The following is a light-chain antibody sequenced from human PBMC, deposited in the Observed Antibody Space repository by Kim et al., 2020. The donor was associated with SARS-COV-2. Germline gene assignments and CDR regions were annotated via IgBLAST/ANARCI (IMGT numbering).Light chain of an antibody. J-gene: IGKJ4*01. V-gene: IGKV1-33*01. CDR1: QDVSNY. CDR3: QQYNILPLT. Sequence: DIQMTQSPSSLSASVGDRVIITCQASQDVSNYLNWYQQKPGKAPKLLIYDASNLETGVPSRFSGSGSGTDFTFTISSLQPEDIATYYCQQYNILPLTFGGGTKVDIK. CDR2: DAS.